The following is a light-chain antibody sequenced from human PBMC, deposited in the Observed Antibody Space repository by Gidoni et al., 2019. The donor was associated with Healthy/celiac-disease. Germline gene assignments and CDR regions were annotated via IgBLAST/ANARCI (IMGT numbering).Light chain of an antibody. J-gene: IGKJ1*01. CDR2: DAA. CDR1: QSVSSY. Sequence: VLTHSPAPLSLSPGDRATLSCRASQSVSSYLAWYQQKTGRAPRPLIYDAANRAAGVPARLSGSGSGTDFTLTISSLEPEDFAVDYCQQRSNWPPTFGPGTKVEIK. V-gene: IGKV3-11*01. CDR3: QQRSNWPPT.